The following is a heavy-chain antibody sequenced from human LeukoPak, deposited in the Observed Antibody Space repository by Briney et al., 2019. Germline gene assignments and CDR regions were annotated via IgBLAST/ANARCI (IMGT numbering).Heavy chain of an antibody. Sequence: ASGKVCCKVSGYTLTELSMHWVRQAPGKGLEWMGGFDPEDGETIYAQKYQGRVTMTEDTSTDTAYMELSRLRSEDTAVYYCATASWRWLQFSFDYWGQGTLVTGSS. CDR2: FDPEDGET. J-gene: IGHJ4*02. V-gene: IGHV1-24*01. D-gene: IGHD5-24*01. CDR3: ATASWRWLQFSFDY. CDR1: GYTLTELS.